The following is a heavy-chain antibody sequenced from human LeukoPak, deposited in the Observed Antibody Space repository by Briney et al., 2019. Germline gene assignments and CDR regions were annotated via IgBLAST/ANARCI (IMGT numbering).Heavy chain of an antibody. D-gene: IGHD2-8*01. CDR3: ARSAKRYCTNGVCSRWFDP. CDR1: GGSFSGYY. J-gene: IGHJ5*02. CDR2: INHSGST. V-gene: IGHV4-34*01. Sequence: SETLSLTCAVYGGSFSGYYWSWIRQPPGKGLEWIGEINHSGSTNYNPSLKSRVTISVDTSKNQSSLKLSSVTAADTAVYYCARSAKRYCTNGVCSRWFDPWGQGTLVTVSS.